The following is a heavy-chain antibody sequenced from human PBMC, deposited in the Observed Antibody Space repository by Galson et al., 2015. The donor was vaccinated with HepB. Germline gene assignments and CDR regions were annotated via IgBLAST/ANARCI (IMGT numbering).Heavy chain of an antibody. CDR1: GFTFDDYA. D-gene: IGHD5-12*01. J-gene: IGHJ4*02. V-gene: IGHV3-9*01. CDR2: ISWNSGSI. CDR3: AKGGVATINSFDY. Sequence: SLRLSCAASGFTFDDYAMHWVRQAPGKGLEWVSGISWNSGSIGYADSVKGRFTISRDNAKNSLYLQMNSLRAEDTALYYCAKGGVATINSFDYWGQGTLVTVSS.